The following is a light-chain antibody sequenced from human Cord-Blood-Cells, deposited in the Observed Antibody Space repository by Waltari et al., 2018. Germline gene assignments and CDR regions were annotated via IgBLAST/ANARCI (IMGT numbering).Light chain of an antibody. Sequence: QPVLTQSSSASASLGSSVKLTCTLSSGHSSYIIACPQQQPGKAPRYLMKLEGSGSYNKGSGVPDRFSGSSSGADRYLTISNLQFEDEADYYCETWDSNTWVFGGGTKLTVL. CDR2: LEGSGSY. V-gene: IGLV4-60*02. CDR3: ETWDSNTWV. CDR1: SGHSSYI. J-gene: IGLJ3*02.